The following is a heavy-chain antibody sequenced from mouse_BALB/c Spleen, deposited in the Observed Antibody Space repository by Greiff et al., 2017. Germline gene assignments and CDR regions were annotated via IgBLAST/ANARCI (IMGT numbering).Heavy chain of an antibody. CDR1: GFSLTSYG. D-gene: IGHD2-14*01. Sequence: VKLMESGPGLVAPSQSLSITCTVSGFSLTSYGVHWVRQPPGKGLEWLGVIWAGGSTNYNSALMSRLSISKDNSKSQVFLKMNSLQTDDTAMYYCARAYYRYDDGIYYFDYWGQGTTLTVSS. CDR2: IWAGGST. CDR3: ARAYYRYDDGIYYFDY. J-gene: IGHJ2*01. V-gene: IGHV2-9*02.